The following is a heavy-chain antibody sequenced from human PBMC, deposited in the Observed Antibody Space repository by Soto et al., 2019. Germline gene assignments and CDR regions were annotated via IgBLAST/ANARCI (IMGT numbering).Heavy chain of an antibody. J-gene: IGHJ6*02. D-gene: IGHD5-12*01. CDR2: MAYDGSNE. Sequence: PGGSLRLSCAASGFTFSSFGIHWVRQAPGKGLEWVAVMAYDGSNEYYADSVRGRFTISRDNPKSTVYLQMNSLRPEDTDVYYCAKNTVGLSRYYYYGMDVWGQGTTVTVSS. CDR1: GFTFSSFG. V-gene: IGHV3-30*18. CDR3: AKNTVGLSRYYYYGMDV.